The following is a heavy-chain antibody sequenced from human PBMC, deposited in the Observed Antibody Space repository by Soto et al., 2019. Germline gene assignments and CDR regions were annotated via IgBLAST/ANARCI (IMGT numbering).Heavy chain of an antibody. D-gene: IGHD2-21*02. J-gene: IGHJ4*02. V-gene: IGHV1-18*01. CDR3: ATYDVGTIIQDY. CDR1: GYTFTSYG. Sequence: ASVKVSCKASGYTFTSYGISWVRQAPGQGLEWMGWIGPYNGNTHYAQKVQGRVTMTTDTSTSTAYMELRSLRSDDTAVYYCATYDVGTIIQDYWGQGTLVTVSS. CDR2: IGPYNGNT.